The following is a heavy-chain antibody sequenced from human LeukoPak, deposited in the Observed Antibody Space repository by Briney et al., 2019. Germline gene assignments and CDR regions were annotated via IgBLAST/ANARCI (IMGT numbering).Heavy chain of an antibody. J-gene: IGHJ1*01. D-gene: IGHD5-24*01. V-gene: IGHV3-30*02. CDR2: IQYDGNNE. Sequence: HPAGSLRLSCAASGFTFSSYGMHWVRQAPGKGLEWVAFIQYDGNNEYYADSVKGRFTISRDNSKNTLYLQMNTLRAEDTAVYYCAKEPIRRDGYNDGYFQQWGQGTLVTVSS. CDR1: GFTFSSYG. CDR3: AKEPIRRDGYNDGYFQQ.